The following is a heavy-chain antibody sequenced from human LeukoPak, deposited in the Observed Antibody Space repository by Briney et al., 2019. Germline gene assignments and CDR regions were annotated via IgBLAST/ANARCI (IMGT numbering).Heavy chain of an antibody. CDR3: ASGITIFGVVENHFDY. Sequence: GSLRLSCAASGLTFSHAWMNWVRQAPGKGLEWIGRIYTSGSTNYNPSLKSRVTISVDTSKNQFSLKLSSVTAADTAVYYCASGITIFGVVENHFDYWGQGTLVTVSS. CDR2: IYTSGST. CDR1: GLTFSHAW. V-gene: IGHV4-4*08. J-gene: IGHJ4*02. D-gene: IGHD3-3*01.